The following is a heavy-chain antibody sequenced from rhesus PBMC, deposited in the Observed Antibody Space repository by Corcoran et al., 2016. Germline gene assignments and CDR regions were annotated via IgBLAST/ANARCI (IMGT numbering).Heavy chain of an antibody. D-gene: IGHD4-23*01. J-gene: IGHJ2*01. CDR3: ARGEYSNYHYDWYFDL. V-gene: IGHV1-111*02. Sequence: EVQLVQSGAEVKKPGASVKISCKASGYTFTDHYLNWVRQAPGKGLEWMGRVDPEDGEADYAQKFQDRVTITADMSTDTAYMELSSLRSEDTAVYYCARGEYSNYHYDWYFDLWGPGTPITISS. CDR1: GYTFTDHY. CDR2: VDPEDGEA.